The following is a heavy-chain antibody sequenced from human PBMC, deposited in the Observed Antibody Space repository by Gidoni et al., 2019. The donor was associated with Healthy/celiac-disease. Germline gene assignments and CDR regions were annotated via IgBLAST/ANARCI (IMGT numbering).Heavy chain of an antibody. Sequence: EVQLLESGGGLVQPGGSLRLSCAASGFTFSRYAMSWVRQAPGKGLEWVSAISGSGGSTYYADSVKGRFTISRDNSKNTLYLQMNSLRAEDTAVYYCAKESLGGIYGDYPFDYWGQGTLVTVSS. CDR1: GFTFSRYA. J-gene: IGHJ4*02. CDR3: AKESLGGIYGDYPFDY. D-gene: IGHD4-17*01. V-gene: IGHV3-23*01. CDR2: ISGSGGST.